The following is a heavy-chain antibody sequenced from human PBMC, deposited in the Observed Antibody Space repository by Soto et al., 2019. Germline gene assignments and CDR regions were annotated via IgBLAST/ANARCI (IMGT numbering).Heavy chain of an antibody. CDR1: GGSFSGYY. CDR2: INHSGST. J-gene: IGHJ4*02. D-gene: IGHD3-9*01. CDR3: GRGYDILTGYYRSGY. Sequence: SETLSLTCAVYGGSFSGYYWSWIRQPPGKGLEWIGEINHSGSTNYNPSLKSRVTISVDTSKNQFSLKLSSVTAADTAVYYCGRGYDILTGYYRSGYWGQGTLVTVSS. V-gene: IGHV4-34*01.